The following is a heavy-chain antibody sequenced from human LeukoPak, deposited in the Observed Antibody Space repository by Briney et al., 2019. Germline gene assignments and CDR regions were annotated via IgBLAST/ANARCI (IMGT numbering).Heavy chain of an antibody. CDR3: ARDGLQQFGRHFFDF. D-gene: IGHD5-24*01. Sequence: PSETLPLTCTVSGGSITGYYWSWIRQPPGKGLEWIGHVSYDWGTAYNPSLKSRVTMLLDTSKKQFSLELTSVTAADTAMYFCARDGLQQFGRHFFDFWGQGNLVAVSS. J-gene: IGHJ4*02. V-gene: IGHV4-59*01. CDR2: VSYDWGT. CDR1: GGSITGYY.